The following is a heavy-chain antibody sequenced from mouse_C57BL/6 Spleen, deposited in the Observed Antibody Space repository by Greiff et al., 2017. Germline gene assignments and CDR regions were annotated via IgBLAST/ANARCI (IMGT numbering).Heavy chain of an antibody. CDR1: GYTFTSYW. Sequence: VQLQQPGAELVMPGASVKLSCKASGYTFTSYWMHWVKQRPGQGLEWIGEIDPSDSYTNYNQKFKGKSTLTVDKSSSTASMQLSSLTSEDSAVYYCARRIWDYFDYWGQGTTLTVAS. D-gene: IGHD4-1*01. J-gene: IGHJ2*01. CDR3: ARRIWDYFDY. CDR2: IDPSDSYT. V-gene: IGHV1-69*01.